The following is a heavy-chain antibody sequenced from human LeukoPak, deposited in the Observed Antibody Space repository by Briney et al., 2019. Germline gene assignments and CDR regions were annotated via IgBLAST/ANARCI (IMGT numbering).Heavy chain of an antibody. Sequence: GASVKVSCKASGYTFTGYYMHWVRQAPGRGLEWMGWINPNSGGTNYAQKFQGRVTMTRDTSISTAYMELSRLRSDDTAVYYCARSGNYDYVWGSYRYALPFDYWGQGTLVTVSS. CDR3: ARSGNYDYVWGSYRYALPFDY. J-gene: IGHJ4*02. CDR1: GYTFTGYY. V-gene: IGHV1-2*02. CDR2: INPNSGGT. D-gene: IGHD3-16*02.